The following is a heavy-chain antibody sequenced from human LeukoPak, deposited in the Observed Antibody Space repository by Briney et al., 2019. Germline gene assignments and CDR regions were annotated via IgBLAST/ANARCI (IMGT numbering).Heavy chain of an antibody. J-gene: IGHJ4*02. Sequence: ASVKVSCTASGGTFSSYAISWVRQAPGQGLEWMGRIIPILGIANYAQKFQGRVTITADKSTSTAYMELSSLRSEDTAVYYCARDSPGAHYYFDYWGQGTLVTVSS. V-gene: IGHV1-69*04. D-gene: IGHD3-10*01. CDR1: GGTFSSYA. CDR3: ARDSPGAHYYFDY. CDR2: IIPILGIA.